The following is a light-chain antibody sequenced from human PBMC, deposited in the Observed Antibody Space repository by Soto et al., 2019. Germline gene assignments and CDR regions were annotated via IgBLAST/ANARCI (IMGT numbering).Light chain of an antibody. CDR1: QSISSW. V-gene: IGKV1-5*03. Sequence: DIQMTQSPSTLSASVGDRVTITCRASQSISSWLAWYQQKPGKAPKLLIYKASSLESGVPSRFSGSGSRTEFTLTISSLQPDDFATYYCQQYNSNSGTFGQGTKVEIK. J-gene: IGKJ1*01. CDR2: KAS. CDR3: QQYNSNSGT.